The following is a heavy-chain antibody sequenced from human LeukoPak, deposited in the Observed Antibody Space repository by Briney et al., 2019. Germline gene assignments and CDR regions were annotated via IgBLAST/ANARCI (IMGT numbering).Heavy chain of an antibody. CDR3: ASRAYGGVRGNSTYYYGMDV. V-gene: IGHV1-69*04. CDR1: GGTFSSYA. CDR2: IIPIFGIA. J-gene: IGHJ6*04. Sequence: GASVKVSCKASGGTFSSYAISWVRQALGQGLEWMGRIIPIFGIANYAQKFQGRVTITADRSTSTAYMELSSLRSEDTAVYYCASRAYGGVRGNSTYYYGMDVWGKGTTVTVSS. D-gene: IGHD4-23*01.